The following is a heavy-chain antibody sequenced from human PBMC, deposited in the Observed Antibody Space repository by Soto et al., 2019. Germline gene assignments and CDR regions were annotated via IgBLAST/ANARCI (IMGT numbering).Heavy chain of an antibody. CDR2: IIPLFGTA. CDR1: GGTFSSYA. CDR3: ARISYDILQNWFDP. Sequence: SVKVSCKASGGTFSSYAISWVRQAPGQGLEWMGGIIPLFGTADYAQKFQGRVTITADESTSTAYMELSSLRSEDTAVYYCARISYDILQNWFDPWGQGTLVTVSS. D-gene: IGHD3-9*01. J-gene: IGHJ5*02. V-gene: IGHV1-69*13.